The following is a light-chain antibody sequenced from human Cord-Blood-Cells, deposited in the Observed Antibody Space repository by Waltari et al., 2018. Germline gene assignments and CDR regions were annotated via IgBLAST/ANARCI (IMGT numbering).Light chain of an antibody. J-gene: IGKJ2*01. V-gene: IGKV1-5*03. CDR2: KAS. CDR3: QQYNSYSYT. CDR1: QSISSW. Sequence: DIQMTQSPSTLPASVGDRVTITCRASQSISSWLAWYQQKPGKAPKLLIYKASSLESGVPSRFSGSGSGTEFTLTISSLQLDDFATYYCQQYNSYSYTFGQGTKLEIK.